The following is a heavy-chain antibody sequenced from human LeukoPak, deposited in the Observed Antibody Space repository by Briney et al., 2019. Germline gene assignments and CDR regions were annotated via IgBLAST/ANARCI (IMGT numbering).Heavy chain of an antibody. V-gene: IGHV4-59*12. CDR3: ARAYESSGWYYFDY. J-gene: IGHJ4*02. D-gene: IGHD6-19*01. Sequence: SETLSLTCTVSGGSISSYYWSWIRQPPGKGLEGIGYIYYTGSTNYNPSLKSRVTMSADTSKNQFSLKLSSVTAADTAVYYCARAYESSGWYYFDYWGQGTLVTVSS. CDR2: IYYTGST. CDR1: GGSISSYY.